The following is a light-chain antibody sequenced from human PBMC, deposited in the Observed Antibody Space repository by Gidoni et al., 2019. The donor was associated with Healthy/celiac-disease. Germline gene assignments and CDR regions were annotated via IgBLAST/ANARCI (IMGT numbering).Light chain of an antibody. V-gene: IGKV1-5*01. CDR2: DAS. CDR1: QSISSW. Sequence: DIQMTQSPSPLSAPVGDRVTITCRASQSISSWLAWYQQKPGKAPKLLIYDASSLESEVPSRCSGSGSETEFTLTISSLQPDDFATYYCQQYNSYLYTVGQGTKLEIK. J-gene: IGKJ2*01. CDR3: QQYNSYLYT.